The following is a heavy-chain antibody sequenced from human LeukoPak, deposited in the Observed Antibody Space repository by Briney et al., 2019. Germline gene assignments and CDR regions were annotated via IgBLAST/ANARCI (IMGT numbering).Heavy chain of an antibody. CDR2: IYYSGST. Sequence: PSETLSLTCTVSGGSISSGGYYWSWIRQPPGKGLEWIGYIYYSGSTNYNPSLKSRVTISVDTSKNQFSLKLSSVTAADTAVYYCARVLGSSSGYYHYYGMDVWGQGTTVTVSS. CDR1: GGSISSGGYY. D-gene: IGHD6-6*01. CDR3: ARVLGSSSGYYHYYGMDV. V-gene: IGHV4-61*08. J-gene: IGHJ6*02.